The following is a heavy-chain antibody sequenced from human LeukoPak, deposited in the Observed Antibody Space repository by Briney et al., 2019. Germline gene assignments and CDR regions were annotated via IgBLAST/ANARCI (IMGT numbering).Heavy chain of an antibody. Sequence: GGSLRLSCAASGFTFSDHYMDWVRQAPGKGLEWVGRTRNKANSYTTEYAASVKGRFTISRDDSKNSLYLQMNSLKTEDTAVYYWASYDSSGYQNDYWGQGTLVTVSS. CDR3: ASYDSSGYQNDY. D-gene: IGHD3-22*01. CDR2: TRNKANSYTT. CDR1: GFTFSDHY. V-gene: IGHV3-72*01. J-gene: IGHJ4*02.